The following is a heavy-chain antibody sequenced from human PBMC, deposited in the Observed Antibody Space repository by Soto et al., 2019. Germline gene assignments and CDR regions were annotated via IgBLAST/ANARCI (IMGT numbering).Heavy chain of an antibody. CDR3: VRLIGNSWLDF. D-gene: IGHD1-26*01. Sequence: SQTLSLTCAISGDSVSSRSVTRNWIRQSPSRGLEWLGRTYYRSKWYNDYAESVKSRITINPDTSKNQFSLHLNSVTPEDTAVYYCVRLIGNSWLDFWGQGTLVTVSS. CDR1: GDSVSSRSVT. CDR2: TYYRSKWYN. J-gene: IGHJ5*01. V-gene: IGHV6-1*01.